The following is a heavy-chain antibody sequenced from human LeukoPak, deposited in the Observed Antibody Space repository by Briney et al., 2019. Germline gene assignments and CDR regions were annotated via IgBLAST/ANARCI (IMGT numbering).Heavy chain of an antibody. CDR2: VGADGKNP. Sequence: GGSLRLSCSASGFTFTNYWMYWFRQTPGKGLLWVSRVGADGKNPTYADFVQGRFTMSRDNAKNEVFLQMNSLRVDDSAVYYCVRDIAPTGTVWFDPWGQGTLVTVSS. V-gene: IGHV3-74*01. J-gene: IGHJ5*02. CDR1: GFTFTNYW. CDR3: VRDIAPTGTVWFDP. D-gene: IGHD6-13*01.